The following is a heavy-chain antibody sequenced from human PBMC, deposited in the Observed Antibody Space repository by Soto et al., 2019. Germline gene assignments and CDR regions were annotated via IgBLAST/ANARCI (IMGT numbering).Heavy chain of an antibody. D-gene: IGHD4-17*01. V-gene: IGHV4-4*02. Sequence: QVQLQESGPGLVKPSGTLSLTCAVSGGSISSSNWWSWVRQPPGKGLEWIGEIYHSGSTYYNPSLKSLGTISVDKPTHPFSLKLSSVTAADTAVYYCARVWTTVTNWFDPWGQGTLVTVSS. J-gene: IGHJ5*02. CDR1: GGSISSSNW. CDR3: ARVWTTVTNWFDP. CDR2: IYHSGST.